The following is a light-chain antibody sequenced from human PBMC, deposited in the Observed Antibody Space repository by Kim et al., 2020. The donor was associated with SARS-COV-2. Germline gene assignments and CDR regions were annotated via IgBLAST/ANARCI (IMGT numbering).Light chain of an antibody. J-gene: IGKJ5*01. V-gene: IGKV1-33*01. CDR3: QQYDTLIT. Sequence: SATDGDRVTSTWQASQDITNYLNWYQQQPGKAPKLLIYDASILEAGVPSRFSGRGSGTDFSFTISNLQPEDVATYYCQQYDTLITFGQGTRLEIK. CDR2: DAS. CDR1: QDITNY.